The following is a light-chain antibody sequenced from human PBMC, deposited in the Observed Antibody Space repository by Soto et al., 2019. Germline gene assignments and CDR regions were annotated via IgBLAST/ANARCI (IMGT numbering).Light chain of an antibody. V-gene: IGKV3-15*01. CDR3: QQYNNWPPWT. J-gene: IGKJ1*01. Sequence: EIVMTQSPATLSVSPGERATLSRRASQSVSSNLAWYQQKPGQAPRLLIYGASTRATGIPVRFSGSGSGTEFTLTISSLQSEDFAVYYCQQYNNWPPWTFGQGTKVEIK. CDR1: QSVSSN. CDR2: GAS.